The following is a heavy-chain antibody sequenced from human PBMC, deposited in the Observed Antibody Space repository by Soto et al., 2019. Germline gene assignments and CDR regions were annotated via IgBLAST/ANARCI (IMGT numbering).Heavy chain of an antibody. D-gene: IGHD3-10*01. J-gene: IGHJ4*02. Sequence: QVQLAESGGGVVQPGRSLRLSCAASGFTFSSYGMHWVRQAPGKGLEWVAVIWYDGSNKYYADSVKGRFTISRDNSKNTLYLLMNSLRAEDTAVYYCARESYDSGSFDYWGQGTLVTVSS. CDR1: GFTFSSYG. V-gene: IGHV3-33*01. CDR3: ARESYDSGSFDY. CDR2: IWYDGSNK.